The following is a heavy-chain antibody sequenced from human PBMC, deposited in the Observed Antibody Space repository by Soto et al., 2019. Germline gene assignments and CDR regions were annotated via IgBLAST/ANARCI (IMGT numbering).Heavy chain of an antibody. D-gene: IGHD3-16*01. CDR1: GFTFTSSA. J-gene: IGHJ1*01. V-gene: IGHV1-58*01. CDR3: AADPRPHFGDFQH. Sequence: SVKVSCKASGFTFTSSAVQWVRQARGQRLEWIGWIVVGSGNTNYAQKFQERVTITRDMSTSTAYMELSSLRSEDTAVYYCAADPRPHFGDFQHWGQGTLVTVSS. CDR2: IVVGSGNT.